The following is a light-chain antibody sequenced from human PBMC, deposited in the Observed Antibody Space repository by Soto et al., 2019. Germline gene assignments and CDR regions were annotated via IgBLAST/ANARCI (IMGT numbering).Light chain of an antibody. Sequence: QSVLTQPASVSGSPGQSITVSCTGTNTDVGGYNYVSWYQHRPGKAPRIMIYEVRNRLSGVSNRFSSSKSGNTASLTISGLQSENEADDYCTSYTPAGALVVCSGTKVTVL. V-gene: IGLV2-14*01. CDR1: NTDVGGYNY. J-gene: IGLJ6*01. CDR2: EVR. CDR3: TSYTPAGALV.